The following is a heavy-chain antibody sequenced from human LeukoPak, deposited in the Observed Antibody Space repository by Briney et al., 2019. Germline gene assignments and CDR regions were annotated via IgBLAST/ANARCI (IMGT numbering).Heavy chain of an antibody. CDR3: ARASLYCSSTSCHKNDNWFDP. J-gene: IGHJ5*02. D-gene: IGHD2-2*01. Sequence: GASVKVSCKASGYTFTSYYMHWVRQAPGQGLEWMGIINPSGGSTSYAQKFQGRVTMTRDMSPSTVYMELSSLRSEDTAVYYCARASLYCSSTSCHKNDNWFDPWGQGTLVTVSS. CDR2: INPSGGST. CDR1: GYTFTSYY. V-gene: IGHV1-46*01.